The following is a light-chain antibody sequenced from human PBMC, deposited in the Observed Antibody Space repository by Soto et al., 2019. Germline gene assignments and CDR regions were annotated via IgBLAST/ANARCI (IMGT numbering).Light chain of an antibody. CDR3: AAWDDSLNGLV. V-gene: IGLV1-44*01. CDR1: SSNIGSNT. J-gene: IGLJ1*01. Sequence: QPVLTQPPSASGTPGQRVTISCSGSSSNIGSNTVNWYQQLPGTAPKLLIYNNNQRPSGVPDRFSGSKSGTSASLAISGLQSEDDADYYCAAWDDSLNGLVFGTGTKLNVL. CDR2: NNN.